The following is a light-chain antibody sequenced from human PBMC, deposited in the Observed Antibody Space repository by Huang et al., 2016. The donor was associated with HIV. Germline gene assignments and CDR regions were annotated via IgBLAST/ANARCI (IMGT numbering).Light chain of an antibody. Sequence: DTQMTQSPSTLSASVGDRGTITCRASQSISSWLAWYQQKPGKAPKLLIYKESSLESGVPSRFSGSGSGTEFTLTISSLQPDDFATYYCQQYNSYWTFGQGTKVEIK. V-gene: IGKV1-5*03. CDR3: QQYNSYWT. CDR1: QSISSW. J-gene: IGKJ1*01. CDR2: KES.